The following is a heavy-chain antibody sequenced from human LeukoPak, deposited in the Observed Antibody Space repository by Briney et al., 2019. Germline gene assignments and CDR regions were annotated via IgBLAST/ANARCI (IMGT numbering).Heavy chain of an antibody. D-gene: IGHD1-26*01. CDR3: ARAPKFRLVGVPKGPFDP. CDR1: GFTFSDYY. V-gene: IGHV3-11*01. CDR2: ISNSGSTI. J-gene: IGHJ5*02. Sequence: GGSLRLSCAASGFTFSDYYMSWIRQAPGKGLEWVSCISNSGSTIYYADSVKGRFFISRDNAKNSLYLQMNSLRAEDTAVYYCARAPKFRLVGVPKGPFDPWGQGTLVTVSS.